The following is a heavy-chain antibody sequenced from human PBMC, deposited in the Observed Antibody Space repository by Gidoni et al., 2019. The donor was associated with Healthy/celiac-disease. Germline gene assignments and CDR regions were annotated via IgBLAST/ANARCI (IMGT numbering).Heavy chain of an antibody. CDR2: IIPIFGTA. Sequence: QVQLVQSGAEVKKPGSSVKVSCKASGGTFSSYAISWVRQAPGQGLEWMGGIIPIFGTANYAQKFQGRVTITADESTSTAYMELSSLRSEDTAVYYCASVDTAMAPGSYYYGMDVWGQGTTVTVSS. V-gene: IGHV1-69*01. J-gene: IGHJ6*02. D-gene: IGHD5-18*01. CDR1: GGTFSSYA. CDR3: ASVDTAMAPGSYYYGMDV.